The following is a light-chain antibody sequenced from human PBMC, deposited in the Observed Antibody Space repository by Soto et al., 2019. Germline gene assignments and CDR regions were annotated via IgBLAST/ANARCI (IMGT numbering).Light chain of an antibody. J-gene: IGKJ4*01. CDR2: GAS. CDR1: QSVSSSY. V-gene: IGKV3-20*01. Sequence: EIVLTQSPGTLSLSPGERATLSCRASQSVSSSYLAWYQQKPGQAPRLLIYGASSTATGIPDRFSGSGSGTDCTHTISRLEPEDVAVYYCQQYDNSPLTFGGGTKVEIK. CDR3: QQYDNSPLT.